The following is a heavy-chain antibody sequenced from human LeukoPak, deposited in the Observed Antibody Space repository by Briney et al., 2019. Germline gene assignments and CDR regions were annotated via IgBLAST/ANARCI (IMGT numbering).Heavy chain of an antibody. D-gene: IGHD6-13*01. Sequence: GGSLRLSCAASGFTFSSYAMSWVRQAPGKGLEWVSAISGSGGSTYYADSVKGRFTISRDNSKNTLYLQMNSLRAEDTAVYYCAKDVGLLGVSWYLSQYFQHWGQGTLVTVSS. CDR2: ISGSGGST. CDR1: GFTFSSYA. CDR3: AKDVGLLGVSWYLSQYFQH. V-gene: IGHV3-23*01. J-gene: IGHJ1*01.